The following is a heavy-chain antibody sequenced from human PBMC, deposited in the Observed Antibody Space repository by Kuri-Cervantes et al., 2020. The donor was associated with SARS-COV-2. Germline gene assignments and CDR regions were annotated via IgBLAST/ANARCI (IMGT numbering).Heavy chain of an antibody. CDR3: ARAGEEEYYDFWSGYYHFDY. CDR2: IIPIFGTA. CDR1: GGTFRSYA. D-gene: IGHD3-3*01. V-gene: IGHV1-69*05. Sequence: SVKVSCKASGGTFRSYAISWVRQAPGQGLEWMGGIIPIFGTANYAQKFQGRVTITTDESTSTAYMELSSLRSEDTAVYYCARAGEEEYYDFWSGYYHFDYWGQGTLVTVSS. J-gene: IGHJ4*02.